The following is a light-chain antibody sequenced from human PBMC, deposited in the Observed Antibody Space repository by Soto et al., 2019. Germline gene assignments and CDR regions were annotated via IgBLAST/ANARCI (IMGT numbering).Light chain of an antibody. V-gene: IGKV3-20*01. J-gene: IGKJ5*01. CDR2: GAS. Sequence: EIVLTQSPGTLSLSPGERATLSFRASQSVSSSYLAWYQQKPGQAPRLLIYGASTRATGIPDRFSGSESGTDFTLTISRLEPEDFVVYYCQQYGNSPFTFGQGTRLEIK. CDR3: QQYGNSPFT. CDR1: QSVSSSY.